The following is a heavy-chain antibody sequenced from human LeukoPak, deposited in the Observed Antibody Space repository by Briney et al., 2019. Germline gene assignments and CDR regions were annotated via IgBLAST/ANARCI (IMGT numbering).Heavy chain of an antibody. CDR3: ATADRGAFDI. J-gene: IGHJ3*02. Sequence: GGSLGLPCAVSGFTFSWYSMNWVRQAPGKGLEWLSYITRSSSTIYYADSVKGRFTISRDNAKNSLYLQMNSLRVDDTAVYYCATADRGAFDIWGQGTMVIVSS. V-gene: IGHV3-48*01. CDR1: GFTFSWYS. CDR2: ITRSSSTI.